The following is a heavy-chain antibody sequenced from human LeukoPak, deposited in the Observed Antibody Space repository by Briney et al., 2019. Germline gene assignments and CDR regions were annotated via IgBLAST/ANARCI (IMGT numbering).Heavy chain of an antibody. J-gene: IGHJ6*02. V-gene: IGHV3-23*01. CDR3: AKYMWREVRGLLVSYGMDV. D-gene: IGHD3-10*01. Sequence: PGGSLRLSCAASGFTFSSYAMSWVRQAPGKGLEWVSAISGSGGSTYYADSVKGRFTISRDNSKNTLYLQMNSLRAEDTAVYYCAKYMWREVRGLLVSYGMDVWGQGTTVTVSS. CDR1: GFTFSSYA. CDR2: ISGSGGST.